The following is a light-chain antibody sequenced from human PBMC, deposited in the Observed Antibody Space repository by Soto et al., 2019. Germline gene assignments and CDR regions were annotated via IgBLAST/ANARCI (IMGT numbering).Light chain of an antibody. V-gene: IGKV1-39*01. CDR2: AAS. CDR1: QSIANY. CDR3: QQSYSTPIT. Sequence: DIQMTQSPSSLSASVGDRVTITCRASQSIANYLNWYQQKPGKAPNLLIYAASSLQTGVPSRFSGSGSGTDFTLTISSLHPEDFATYYCQQSYSTPITFGQGTRLEIK. J-gene: IGKJ5*01.